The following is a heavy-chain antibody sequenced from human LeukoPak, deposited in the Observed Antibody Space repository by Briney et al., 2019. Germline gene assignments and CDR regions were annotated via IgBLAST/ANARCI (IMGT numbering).Heavy chain of an antibody. Sequence: GASVKVSCKASGYTFTSYYMHWVRQAPGQGLEWMGIINPSGGSTSYAQKFQGRVTMTRDTSTSTVYMELSSLRSEDTAVYYCARDPYDFWSGYYTSYFDYWGQGTLVTVSS. J-gene: IGHJ4*02. CDR2: INPSGGST. CDR3: ARDPYDFWSGYYTSYFDY. D-gene: IGHD3-3*01. CDR1: GYTFTSYY. V-gene: IGHV1-46*01.